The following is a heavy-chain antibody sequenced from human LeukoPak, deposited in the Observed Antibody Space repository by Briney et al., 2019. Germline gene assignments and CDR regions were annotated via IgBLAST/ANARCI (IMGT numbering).Heavy chain of an antibody. CDR2: INNDGSTT. D-gene: IGHD3-10*01. V-gene: IGHV3-74*01. J-gene: IGHJ1*01. CDR3: ARVSGPGMNEYYHL. CDR1: GFTFSGAW. Sequence: GGSLRLSCAASGFTFSGAWMHWVRQAPGKGGVWVSRINNDGSTTRHADSVKGRFTISRDNARNTLYLQMNSLRVEDTAVYYCARVSGPGMNEYYHLWGQGTLVTVSS.